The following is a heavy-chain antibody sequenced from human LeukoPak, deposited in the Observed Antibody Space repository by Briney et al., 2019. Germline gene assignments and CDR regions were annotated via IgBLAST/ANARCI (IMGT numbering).Heavy chain of an antibody. J-gene: IGHJ6*03. Sequence: SETQSLTCTVSGGSISSYYWSWIRQPPGKGLEWIGYIYYSGSTNYNPSLKSRVTISVDTSKNQFSLKLSSVTAADTAVYYCARTTEGYCRGRSCYSYYYYMDVWGKGTTVTVSS. CDR3: ARTTEGYCRGRSCYSYYYYMDV. CDR2: IYYSGST. D-gene: IGHD2-15*01. CDR1: GGSISSYY. V-gene: IGHV4-59*01.